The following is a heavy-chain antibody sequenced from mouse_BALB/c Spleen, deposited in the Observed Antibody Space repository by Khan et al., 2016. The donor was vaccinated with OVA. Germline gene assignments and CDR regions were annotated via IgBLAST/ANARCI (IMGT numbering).Heavy chain of an antibody. Sequence: QVQLQQPGPELVRPGVSVKISCKGSGYTFTDYAMHWVKQSHAKSLEWIGVISTYYGNTDYNQKFKGKATMTVDKSSNTAYMELARFTSEDSAISYCARGSGYDRFAYWGQGTLVTVSA. D-gene: IGHD2-2*01. CDR3: ARGSGYDRFAY. CDR1: GYTFTDYA. CDR2: ISTYYGNT. V-gene: IGHV1S137*01. J-gene: IGHJ3*01.